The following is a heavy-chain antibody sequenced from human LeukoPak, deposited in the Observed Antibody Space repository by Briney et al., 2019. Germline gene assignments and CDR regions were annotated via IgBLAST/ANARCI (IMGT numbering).Heavy chain of an antibody. V-gene: IGHV1-69*13. J-gene: IGHJ4*02. CDR3: AEQDSSLFYFDY. Sequence: GASVKVSCKASGGTFSSYAISWVRQAPGQGLEWMGGIIPIFGTANYAQKFQGRVTITADESTSTAYMELSSLRSEDTAVYYRAEQDSSLFYFDYWGQGTLVTVSS. CDR1: GGTFSSYA. CDR2: IIPIFGTA. D-gene: IGHD3-22*01.